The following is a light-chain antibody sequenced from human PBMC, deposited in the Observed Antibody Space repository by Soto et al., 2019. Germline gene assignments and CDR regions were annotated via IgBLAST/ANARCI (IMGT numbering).Light chain of an antibody. CDR1: QSISSY. CDR2: AAS. Sequence: DIQMTQSPSSLSASVGDRVTITCRASQSISSYLNWYQQKQGKAPKLLIYAASSLQSGVPSRFSGSGSGTDFTLTISSLQPEDFETYYCQQSYSTFWTFGQGTKVEIK. J-gene: IGKJ1*01. V-gene: IGKV1-39*01. CDR3: QQSYSTFWT.